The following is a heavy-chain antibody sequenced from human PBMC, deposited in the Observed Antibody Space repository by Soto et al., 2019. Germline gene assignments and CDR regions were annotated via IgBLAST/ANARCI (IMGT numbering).Heavy chain of an antibody. D-gene: IGHD6-13*01. V-gene: IGHV4-59*01. CDR3: AAGEASSRNLAPYYLDF. CDR2: IHSSGTT. Sequence: KPSETLSLTCTVSGGSMRNYFWTWIRQPPGKGLEWIGYIHSSGTTSFFPSYNPSLRSRVTISEDTSKNQFSLKLLSVTTADTAVYFCAAGEASSRNLAPYYLDFWGQGTLVTVSS. J-gene: IGHJ4*02. CDR1: GGSMRNYF.